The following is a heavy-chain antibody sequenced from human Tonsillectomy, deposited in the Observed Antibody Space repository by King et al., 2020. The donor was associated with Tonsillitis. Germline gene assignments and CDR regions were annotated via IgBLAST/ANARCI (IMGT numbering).Heavy chain of an antibody. J-gene: IGHJ4*02. D-gene: IGHD3-16*01. Sequence: QLVQSGGGLVQPGGSLRLSCAASGFTFSSYSMNWVRQAPGKGLEWISYIRSRDRTIFYADSVKGRFTISSDNVETSVYLQMNNLRVEDTAVYYCVRDWAWAFDYWGRGSLVTVSS. CDR2: IRSRDRTI. V-gene: IGHV3-48*01. CDR1: GFTFSSYS. CDR3: VRDWAWAFDY.